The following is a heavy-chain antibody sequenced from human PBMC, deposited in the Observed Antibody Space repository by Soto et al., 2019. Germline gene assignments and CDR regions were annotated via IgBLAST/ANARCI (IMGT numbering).Heavy chain of an antibody. CDR2: IYYSGST. CDR1: GGSISSYY. D-gene: IGHD2-2*01. V-gene: IGHV4-59*01. CDR3: AGMNAIFDY. Sequence: QVQLQESGPGLVKPSETLSLTCTVSGGSISSYYWSWIRQPPGKGLEWIGYIYYSGSTNYNPSLKSRVTISVDTSKNQFSLKLSSVTAADTAVYYCAGMNAIFDYWGQGTLVTVSS. J-gene: IGHJ4*02.